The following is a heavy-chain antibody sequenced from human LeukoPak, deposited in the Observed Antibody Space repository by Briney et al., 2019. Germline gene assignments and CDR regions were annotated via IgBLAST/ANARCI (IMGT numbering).Heavy chain of an antibody. CDR3: AKDSGETDFYNYFYMGV. J-gene: IGHJ6*03. D-gene: IGHD2/OR15-2a*01. CDR1: GFTFGTYG. Sequence: GGSLRLSCAASGFTFGTYGMSWVRQGPGKGLEWVSAISSSGATMYYSDSVKGRFTISRDNSRNTLYLQINSLRAEDTAVYYCAKDSGETDFYNYFYMGVWGKGTTVTVSS. V-gene: IGHV3-23*01. CDR2: ISSSGATM.